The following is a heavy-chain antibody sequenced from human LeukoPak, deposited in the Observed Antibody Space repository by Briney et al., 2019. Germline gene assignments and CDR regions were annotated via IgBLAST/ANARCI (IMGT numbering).Heavy chain of an antibody. J-gene: IGHJ4*02. V-gene: IGHV4-61*02. Sequence: SETLSLTCTVSGGSISSGSYYWSWIRQPAGKGLEWIGRIYTSGSTHYNHSLKSRVTISGDTSKNQFSLKLSSVTAADTAVYYCARGISREGYYGSSGYYYGPPDYWGQGTLVTVSS. D-gene: IGHD3-22*01. CDR1: GGSISSGSYY. CDR3: ARGISREGYYGSSGYYYGPPDY. CDR2: IYTSGST.